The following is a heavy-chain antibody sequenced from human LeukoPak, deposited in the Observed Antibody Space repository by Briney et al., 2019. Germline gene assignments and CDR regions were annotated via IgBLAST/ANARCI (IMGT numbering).Heavy chain of an antibody. V-gene: IGHV3-7*03. Sequence: GGSLRLSCAASGFTFSSYWMSWVRQAPGKGLEWVANIKQDGSEKYYVDSVKGRFTISRDNAKSSLYLQMNSLRDEDMALYYCAKDTRPFYTGSLFLDYWGQGTLVTVSS. CDR3: AKDTRPFYTGSLFLDY. CDR2: IKQDGSEK. D-gene: IGHD1-26*01. CDR1: GFTFSSYW. J-gene: IGHJ4*02.